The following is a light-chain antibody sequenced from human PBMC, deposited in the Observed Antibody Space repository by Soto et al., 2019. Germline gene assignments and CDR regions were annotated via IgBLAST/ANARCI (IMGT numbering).Light chain of an antibody. CDR1: SSDVGNYIY. V-gene: IGLV2-14*01. Sequence: QSALTQSASVSGSPGQSITISCTGASSDVGNYIYVSWYQQHPGKAPKLIIYDVTDRPSGVSNRFSGSKSGNTASLTISGLQAEDEADYYCSSYTGSRTLYVFGTGTKVTVL. J-gene: IGLJ1*01. CDR3: SSYTGSRTLYV. CDR2: DVT.